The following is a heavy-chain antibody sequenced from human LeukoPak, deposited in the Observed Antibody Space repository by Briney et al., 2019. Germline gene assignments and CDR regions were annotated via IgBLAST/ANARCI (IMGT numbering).Heavy chain of an antibody. CDR2: IYHSGST. V-gene: IGHV4-4*02. CDR3: ASFGTTVTTSVGY. Sequence: ASETLSLTCAVSGDSISNSNWWSWVRPPPGKGLEWIGEIYHSGSTNYNPSLKSRVTISVDKSKNQFSLRLSSVTAADTAVYYCASFGTTVTTSVGYWGQGTLVTVSS. D-gene: IGHD4-11*01. J-gene: IGHJ4*02. CDR1: GDSISNSNW.